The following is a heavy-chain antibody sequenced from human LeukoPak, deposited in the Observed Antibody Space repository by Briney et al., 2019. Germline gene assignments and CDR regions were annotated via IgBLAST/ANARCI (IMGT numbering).Heavy chain of an antibody. D-gene: IGHD3-16*01. CDR3: ARDLSSGRFWFDP. CDR1: GGTFSSYA. V-gene: IGHV1-69*05. Sequence: SSVTLSFKASGGTFSSYAISWVRRTPGQGVEWMGRIIPIFGTANYAHKFQGRVTITTDEYTSTAYIELRSLRSEDTAVYYCARDLSSGRFWFDPWGQGTLVTVSS. J-gene: IGHJ5*02. CDR2: IIPIFGTA.